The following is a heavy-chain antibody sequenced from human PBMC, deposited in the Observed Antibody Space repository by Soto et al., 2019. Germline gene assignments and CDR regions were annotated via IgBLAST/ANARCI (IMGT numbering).Heavy chain of an antibody. Sequence: SETLSLTCTVSGGSISSGGYYWSWIRQHPGKGLEWIVYIYYSGSTYYNPSLKSRVTISVDTSKNQFSLKLSSVTAADTAVYYCASLTSTDLGYYYYGMDVWGQGTTVTVSS. D-gene: IGHD4-4*01. CDR3: ASLTSTDLGYYYYGMDV. CDR1: GGSISSGGYY. J-gene: IGHJ6*02. V-gene: IGHV4-31*03. CDR2: IYYSGST.